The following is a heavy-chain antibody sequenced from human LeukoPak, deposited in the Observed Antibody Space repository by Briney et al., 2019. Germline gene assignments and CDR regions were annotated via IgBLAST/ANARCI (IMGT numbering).Heavy chain of an antibody. CDR2: IIPIFGTA. CDR3: AREGEFAGRSAARHYWFDP. Sequence: SVKVSCKASGGTFSSYAISWVRQAPGQGLEWMGGIIPIFGTANYAQKFQGRVTITTDESTSTAYMELSSLRSEDTAVYYCAREGEFAGRSAARHYWFDPWGQGTLDTVSS. J-gene: IGHJ5*02. CDR1: GGTFSSYA. D-gene: IGHD6-6*01. V-gene: IGHV1-69*05.